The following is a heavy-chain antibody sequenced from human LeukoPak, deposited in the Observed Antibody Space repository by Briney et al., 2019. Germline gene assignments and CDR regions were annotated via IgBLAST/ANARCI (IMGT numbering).Heavy chain of an antibody. CDR2: IYPGDSDT. J-gene: IGHJ6*04. D-gene: IGHD3-10*01. Sequence: KSLKISCKASGYSSTSYWIGWVRQMSRQGLEWMGIIYPGDSDTRYSPSFQGQVTISPDKSISTAYLQWSSLKASDTAMYYCARQLVRGVGYYGMDVWGKGTTVTVSS. CDR3: ARQLVRGVGYYGMDV. CDR1: GYSSTSYW. V-gene: IGHV5-51*01.